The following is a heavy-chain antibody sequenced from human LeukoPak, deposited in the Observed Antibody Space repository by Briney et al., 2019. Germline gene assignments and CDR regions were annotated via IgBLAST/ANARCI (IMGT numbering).Heavy chain of an antibody. CDR2: IIPILGIA. Sequence: SVKVSCKASGGTFSSYAISWVRQAPGQGLEWMGRIIPILGIANYAQKFQGRVTITADKSTSTAYMELSSLRSEDTAVYYCARDRLWFGELSSPGYYYYGMDVWGQGTTVTVSS. J-gene: IGHJ6*02. V-gene: IGHV1-69*04. CDR1: GGTFSSYA. CDR3: ARDRLWFGELSSPGYYYYGMDV. D-gene: IGHD3-10*01.